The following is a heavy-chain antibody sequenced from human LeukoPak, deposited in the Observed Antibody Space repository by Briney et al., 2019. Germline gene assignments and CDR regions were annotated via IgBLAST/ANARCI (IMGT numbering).Heavy chain of an antibody. CDR3: ARVRSGCSGGSCYFLYYFDY. CDR2: INPNSGGT. J-gene: IGHJ4*02. CDR1: GYTFTGYY. Sequence: GASVKVSCKASGYTFTGYYMHWVRQAPGQGLEWMGWINPNSGGTNYAQKFQGRVTMTRDTSISTAYMELSRLRSDDTAVYYCARVRSGCSGGSCYFLYYFDYWGQGTLVTVS. D-gene: IGHD2-15*01. V-gene: IGHV1-2*02.